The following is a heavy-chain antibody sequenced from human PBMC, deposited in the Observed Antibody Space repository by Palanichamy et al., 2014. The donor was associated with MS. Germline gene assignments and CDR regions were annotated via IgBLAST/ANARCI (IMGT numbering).Heavy chain of an antibody. CDR2: ISTYNGNT. CDR1: GYTFSSYG. Sequence: QVQLVQSGAEVKEPGASVRVSCKASGYTFSSYGISWARQAPGQELEWMGWISTYNGNTKYAQKFQDRVTMTTDTSTTTAHMDLRSLRSDDSAVYFCARDIGPVPGDYYYGLDVWGQGTTVTVSS. J-gene: IGHJ6*02. D-gene: IGHD3-10*01. V-gene: IGHV1-18*04. CDR3: ARDIGPVPGDYYYGLDV.